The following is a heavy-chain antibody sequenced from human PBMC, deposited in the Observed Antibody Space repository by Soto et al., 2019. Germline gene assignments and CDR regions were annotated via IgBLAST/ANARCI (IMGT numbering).Heavy chain of an antibody. Sequence: QVQLVQSGAEVKKPGASVKVSCKASGYTFTSYNINWVRLATGQGFEWMGWMNPNSGNTGYAQKFQDRVTMTSDNSISTAYMELSSRRSEDTAVYYGARGREYSSVQIACWGQGTLVNVSS. D-gene: IGHD6-19*01. J-gene: IGHJ4*02. V-gene: IGHV1-8*01. CDR2: MNPNSGNT. CDR3: ARGREYSSVQIAC. CDR1: GYTFTSYN.